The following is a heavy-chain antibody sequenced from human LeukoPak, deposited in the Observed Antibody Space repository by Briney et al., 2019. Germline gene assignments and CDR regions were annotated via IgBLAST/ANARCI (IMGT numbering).Heavy chain of an antibody. CDR1: GFTFTKYA. D-gene: IGHD3-22*01. V-gene: IGHV3-23*01. J-gene: IGHJ4*02. Sequence: GGSLRLSCAASGFTFTKYAMSWVRQAAGKGLEWVSAIGGSGTKTFYAESVKGRFTISRDNAKNSLYLQMNSLRAEDTAVYYCARKKRSMIGYIDYWGQGTLVTVSS. CDR3: ARKKRSMIGYIDY. CDR2: IGGSGTKT.